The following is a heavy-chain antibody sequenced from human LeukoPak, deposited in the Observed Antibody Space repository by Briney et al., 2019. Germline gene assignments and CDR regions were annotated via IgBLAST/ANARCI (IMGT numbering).Heavy chain of an antibody. V-gene: IGHV3-21*01. J-gene: IGHJ3*02. D-gene: IGHD3-22*01. CDR3: ARVRWSPDSRETLGAFDI. CDR1: GFTFSSYS. Sequence: PGGSLRLSCAASGFTFSSYSMNWVRQAPGKGLEWVSSISSSSSYIYYADSVKGRFTISRDNAKNSLYLQMNSLRAEDTAVYYCARVRWSPDSRETLGAFDIWGQGTMVTVSS. CDR2: ISSSSSYI.